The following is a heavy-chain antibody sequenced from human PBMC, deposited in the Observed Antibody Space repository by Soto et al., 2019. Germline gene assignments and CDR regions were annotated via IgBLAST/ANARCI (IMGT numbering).Heavy chain of an antibody. CDR2: ISSSSSTI. CDR1: GFTFTSYS. CDR3: ARGDTVTTLEHPENNWFDP. Sequence: ESFIPFCTAIGFTFTSYSLHLVLLAPEKGLEWVSYISSSSSTIYYADSVKGRFTISRDNAKNSLYLQMNSLRDEDTAVYYCARGDTVTTLEHPENNWFDPWGQRTEFTVSS. V-gene: IGHV3-48*02. D-gene: IGHD4-17*01. J-gene: IGHJ5*01.